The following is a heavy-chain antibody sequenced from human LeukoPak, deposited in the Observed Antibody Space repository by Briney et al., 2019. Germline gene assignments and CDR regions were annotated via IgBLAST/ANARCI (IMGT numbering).Heavy chain of an antibody. J-gene: IGHJ4*02. V-gene: IGHV3-23*01. CDR1: GFTFSSYA. CDR3: AKCPYGSGKSSYFDY. Sequence: GGSLRLSCAASGFTFSSYAMSWVRQAPGKGLEWVSAISNSGGSTYYADSVKGRFTISRDNSKNTLYLQMNSLRADDTAVYYCAKCPYGSGKSSYFDYWGQGTLVTVSS. CDR2: ISNSGGST. D-gene: IGHD3-10*01.